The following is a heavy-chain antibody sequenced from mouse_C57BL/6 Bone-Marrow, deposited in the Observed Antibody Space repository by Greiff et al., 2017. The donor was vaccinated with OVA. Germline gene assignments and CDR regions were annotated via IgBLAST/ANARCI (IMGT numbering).Heavy chain of an antibody. CDR1: GYTFTDYY. CDR3: AREEIYYLPYFDV. D-gene: IGHD1-1*01. J-gene: IGHJ1*03. V-gene: IGHV1-75*01. Sequence: QVHVKQSGPELVKPGASVKISCKASGYTFTDYYINWVKQRPGQGLEWIGWIFPGSGSTYYNEKFKGKATLTVDKSSSTAYMLLSSLTSEDSAVYFCAREEIYYLPYFDVWGTGTTVTVSS. CDR2: IFPGSGST.